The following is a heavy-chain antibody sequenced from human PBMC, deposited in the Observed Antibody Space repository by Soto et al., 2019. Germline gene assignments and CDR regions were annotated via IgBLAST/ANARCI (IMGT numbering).Heavy chain of an antibody. J-gene: IGHJ6*04. V-gene: IGHV5-51*01. CDR2: IYPGDSDT. CDR1: GYSFTSYW. Sequence: ESMKISCTGSGYSFTSYWIGWVRQMPGKGLEWMGIIYPGDSDTRYSPSFQGQVTISADKSISTAYLQWSSLKASDTAMYYCARWEHLGQLVSPYYSGMEVWGKGTTVTVSS. CDR3: ARWEHLGQLVSPYYSGMEV. D-gene: IGHD6-6*01.